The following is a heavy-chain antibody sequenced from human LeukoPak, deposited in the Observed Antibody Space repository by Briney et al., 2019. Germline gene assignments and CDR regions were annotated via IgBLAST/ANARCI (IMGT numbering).Heavy chain of an antibody. CDR2: IFGSGGT. D-gene: IGHD1-26*01. V-gene: IGHV4-59*11. Sequence: KPSETLSLTCTVSGVSINSRYLNWIRQPPGKGLEWIGYIFGSGGTNYNPSLKSRVTMSVDTSESQFSLKLSSVTAADTAVYYCARDKSIMGFDYWGQGTLVTVSS. CDR3: ARDKSIMGFDY. J-gene: IGHJ4*02. CDR1: GVSINSRY.